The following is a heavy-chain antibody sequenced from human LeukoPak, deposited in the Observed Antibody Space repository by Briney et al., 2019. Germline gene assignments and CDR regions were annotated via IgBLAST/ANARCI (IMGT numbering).Heavy chain of an antibody. V-gene: IGHV4-59*01. CDR3: ARGWDGIAVAGSFDY. J-gene: IGHJ4*02. D-gene: IGHD6-19*01. CDR1: GGSTSGYY. Sequence: SETLSLTCTVSGGSTSGYYWSWIRQPPGKGLEWIGDIYYSGSTNYNPSLTSRVTISVDTSKNQFSLKLNSVTAADTAVYYCARGWDGIAVAGSFDYWGQGALVTVSS. CDR2: IYYSGST.